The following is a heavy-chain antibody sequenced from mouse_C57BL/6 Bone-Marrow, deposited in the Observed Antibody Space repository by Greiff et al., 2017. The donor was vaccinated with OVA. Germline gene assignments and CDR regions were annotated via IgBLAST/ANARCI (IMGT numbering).Heavy chain of an antibody. CDR1: GYSFTGYY. D-gene: IGHD4-1*01. Sequence: EVKLMESGPELVKPGASVKISCKASGYSFTGYYMNWVKQSPEKSLEWIGEINPSTGGTTYNQKFKAKATLTVDKSSSTAYMQLKSLTSEDSAVYYCARFRLGPLFDYWGQGTTLTVSS. CDR2: INPSTGGT. V-gene: IGHV1-42*01. CDR3: ARFRLGPLFDY. J-gene: IGHJ2*01.